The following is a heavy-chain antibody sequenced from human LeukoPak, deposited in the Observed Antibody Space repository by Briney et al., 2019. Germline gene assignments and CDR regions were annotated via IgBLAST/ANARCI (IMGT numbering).Heavy chain of an antibody. J-gene: IGHJ4*02. CDR1: GFSFSDNY. D-gene: IGHD6-19*01. V-gene: IGHV3-11*05. Sequence: GGSLRLSCAASGFSFSDNYMSCIRQAPGKGLEWVSYISNSGSYTNYPDSVKGRFTISRDNAKNSLYLQMNSLRDEDTAVYYCAGARGAGPGGHFDHWGQGTLVTVSS. CDR2: ISNSGSYT. CDR3: AGARGAGPGGHFDH.